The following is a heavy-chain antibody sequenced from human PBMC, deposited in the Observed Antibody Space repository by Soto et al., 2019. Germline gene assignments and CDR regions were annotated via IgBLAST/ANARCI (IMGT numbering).Heavy chain of an antibody. Sequence: ASVKVSCKASGYTFAKYGINWVRQAPGQGLEWMGWISAYNGDTNYAQKMQGRVTMTTDTSTSTAYMELRSLRSDDTAVYYCTRGNGYYTTGPSDYWGQGTLVTVSS. D-gene: IGHD3-3*01. V-gene: IGHV1-18*01. CDR3: TRGNGYYTTGPSDY. J-gene: IGHJ4*02. CDR1: GYTFAKYG. CDR2: ISAYNGDT.